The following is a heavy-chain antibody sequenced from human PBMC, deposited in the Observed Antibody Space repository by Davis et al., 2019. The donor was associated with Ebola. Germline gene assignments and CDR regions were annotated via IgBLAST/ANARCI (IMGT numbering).Heavy chain of an antibody. CDR3: AASAGTVGKFDF. CDR1: AYTFTSYC. D-gene: IGHD1-14*01. V-gene: IGHV1-18*01. Sequence: AASAKISCNASAYTFTSYCISWVLHAPGQGFAWMGWISAYNGNTNYAQKLQGSVTMTTDTSTNTAYMGLSSLRFEDTTMYYCAASAGTVGKFDFWGQGTLVTVSS. J-gene: IGHJ4*02. CDR2: ISAYNGNT.